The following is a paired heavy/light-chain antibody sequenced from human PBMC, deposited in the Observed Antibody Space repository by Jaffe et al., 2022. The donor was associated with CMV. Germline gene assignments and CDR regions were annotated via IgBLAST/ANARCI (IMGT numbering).Light chain of an antibody. Sequence: IVMTQSPATLSVSPGERATLSCRASQSVGSTLAWYQQKPGQAPSLLIYDASIRATDIPARFSGSGSGTEFTLTISSLQSEDVALYFCQHYNNWPLTFGGGTKLEIK. CDR1: QSVGST. CDR3: QHYNNWPLT. V-gene: IGKV3-15*01. J-gene: IGKJ4*01. CDR2: DAS.
Heavy chain of an antibody. V-gene: IGHV3-15*01. CDR3: ATGQDWRTLYFEF. CDR2: IKSNFDGGAT. J-gene: IGHJ4*02. D-gene: IGHD3-9*01. CDR1: GLTFSKAW. Sequence: EVQLVESGGGLVKPGGSLRLSCAASGLTFSKAWMYWVRQAPGKGLEWVGRIKSNFDGGATEFPAPVKGRFDIFRDDSKNTLYLQLNRLTVEDTAVYYCATGQDWRTLYFEFWGQGTLVTVSS.